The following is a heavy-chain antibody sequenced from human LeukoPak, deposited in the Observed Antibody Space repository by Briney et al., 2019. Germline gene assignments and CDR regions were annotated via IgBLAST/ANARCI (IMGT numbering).Heavy chain of an antibody. CDR2: ISGSGGST. CDR3: AKDPGYDFWSGRTPSDQIRGY. CDR1: GFTFSSYA. D-gene: IGHD3-3*01. Sequence: GGSLRLSCAASGFTFSSYAMSWVRQAPGKGLEWVSAISGSGGSTYYADSVKDLFTISRDNSKNTLYLQMNSLRDEDTAVYYCAKDPGYDFWSGRTPSDQIRGYWGQGTLVTVSS. J-gene: IGHJ4*02. V-gene: IGHV3-23*01.